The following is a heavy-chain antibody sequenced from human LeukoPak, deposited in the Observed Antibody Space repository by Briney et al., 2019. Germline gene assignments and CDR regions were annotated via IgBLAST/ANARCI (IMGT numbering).Heavy chain of an antibody. J-gene: IGHJ6*03. Sequence: PSETLSLTCAVSGYSISSDYYWGWIRLPPGKGLEWIGTIYHSGSAYYNPSLKSRVTLLVDTSNNQLSLRLSSVNATDTAVYYCARRPYCYYYMDVWGKGTTVTVSS. CDR3: ARRPYCYYYMDV. CDR1: GYSISSDYY. V-gene: IGHV4-38-2*01. CDR2: IYHSGSA. D-gene: IGHD6-6*01.